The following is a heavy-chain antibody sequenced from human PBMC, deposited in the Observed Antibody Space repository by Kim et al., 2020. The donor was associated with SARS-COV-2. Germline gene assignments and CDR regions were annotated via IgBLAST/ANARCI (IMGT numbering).Heavy chain of an antibody. CDR2: ISFDGSNK. D-gene: IGHD2-8*01. Sequence: GGSLRLSCAASGFTFSNFAIHWVRQAPGKGLEWVAVISFDGSNKYYADSVKGRFTISRDNSKNTLFLQMTSLTFEDTAVYYCARGRGQWTKFDPWGQGTLVIVSS. CDR1: GFTFSNFA. J-gene: IGHJ5*02. V-gene: IGHV3-30-3*01. CDR3: ARGRGQWTKFDP.